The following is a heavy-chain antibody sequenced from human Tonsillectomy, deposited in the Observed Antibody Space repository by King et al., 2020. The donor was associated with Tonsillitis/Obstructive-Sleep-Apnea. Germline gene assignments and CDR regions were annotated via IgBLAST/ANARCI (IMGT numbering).Heavy chain of an antibody. CDR3: ASIYYYDSSGYDPPFDY. V-gene: IGHV1-69*12. D-gene: IGHD3-22*01. J-gene: IGHJ4*02. CDR2: IIPIFGTA. CDR1: GGTFSSYA. Sequence: QLVQSGAEVKKPGSSVKVSCKASGGTFSSYAISWVRQAPGQGLEWMGGIIPIFGTANYAQKFQGRVTITADESTSTAYMELSSLRSEDTAVYDCASIYYYDSSGYDPPFDYWGQGTLVTVSS.